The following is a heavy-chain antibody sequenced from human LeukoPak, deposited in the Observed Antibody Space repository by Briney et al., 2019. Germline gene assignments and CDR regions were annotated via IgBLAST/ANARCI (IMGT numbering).Heavy chain of an antibody. J-gene: IGHJ4*02. CDR1: GYTFTSYA. Sequence: ASVKVSCKASGYTFTSYAMHWVRQAPGQRLEWMGWINAGNGNTKFSQKFQGRVTMTTDTSTSTAYMELRSLRSDDTAVYYCARDRDSSGYSRTFDYWGQGTLVTVSS. V-gene: IGHV1-3*01. CDR2: INAGNGNT. CDR3: ARDRDSSGYSRTFDY. D-gene: IGHD3-22*01.